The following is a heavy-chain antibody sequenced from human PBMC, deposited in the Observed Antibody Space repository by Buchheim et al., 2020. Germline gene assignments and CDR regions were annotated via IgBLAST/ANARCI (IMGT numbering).Heavy chain of an antibody. V-gene: IGHV4-30-4*07. CDR1: GGSISSGGYS. CDR2: IYYSGST. J-gene: IGHJ4*02. D-gene: IGHD7-27*01. Sequence: QVQLQESGPGLVKPSQTLSLTCAVSGGSISSGGYSWSWIRQPPGKGLEWIGYIYYSGSTYYNPSLKSRGTISVDTSKNQFSLKLSSVTAADTAVYYCARGGRDNWGYRAVDYWGQGTL. CDR3: ARGGRDNWGYRAVDY.